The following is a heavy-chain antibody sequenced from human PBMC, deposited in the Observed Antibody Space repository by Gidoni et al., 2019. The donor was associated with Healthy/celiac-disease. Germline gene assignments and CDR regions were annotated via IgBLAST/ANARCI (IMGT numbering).Heavy chain of an antibody. CDR1: GGTFSSDE. CDR2: LSSSGLSI. CDR3: ARAWDIVVVPAALRYGMDV. V-gene: IGHV3-48*03. Sequence: EVQPVESGGGLVQPGGSLRLSCAASGGTFSSDEMNWVRQAPGRGLEWFSYLSSSGLSISYASSVKGRFTISRDNAQNSLYLQMNSLSAEDTAVYYCARAWDIVVVPAALRYGMDVWGQGTTVTVSS. D-gene: IGHD2-2*01. J-gene: IGHJ6*02.